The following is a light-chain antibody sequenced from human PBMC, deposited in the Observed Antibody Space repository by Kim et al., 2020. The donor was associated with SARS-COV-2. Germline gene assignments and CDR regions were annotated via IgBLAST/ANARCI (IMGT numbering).Light chain of an antibody. CDR3: QTWGTGIRV. CDR2: VNSDGSH. CDR1: SGHSSYA. V-gene: IGLV4-69*01. Sequence: ASVKLTCTLNSGHSSYAIAWHQQQPEKGPRYLMKVNSDGSHSKGDGIPDRFSGSSSGAERYLTIASLQSEDEAYYYCQTWGTGIRVFGGGTQLTVL. J-gene: IGLJ3*02.